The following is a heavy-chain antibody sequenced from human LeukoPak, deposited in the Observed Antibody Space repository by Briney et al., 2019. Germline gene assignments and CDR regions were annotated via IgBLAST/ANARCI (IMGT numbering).Heavy chain of an antibody. CDR3: AKDGRYFDWLFPIDY. Sequence: GGSLRLSCAASGFTFSSYGMSWVRQAPGKGLEWVSAISGSGSTTYYADSVKGRFTISRDNSKITLYLQMNSLRAEDTAVYYCAKDGRYFDWLFPIDYWGQGTLVTVSS. V-gene: IGHV3-23*01. CDR2: ISGSGSTT. J-gene: IGHJ4*02. D-gene: IGHD3-9*01. CDR1: GFTFSSYG.